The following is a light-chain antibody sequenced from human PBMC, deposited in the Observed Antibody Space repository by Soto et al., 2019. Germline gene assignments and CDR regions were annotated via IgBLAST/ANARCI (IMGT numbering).Light chain of an antibody. CDR1: QSLLHSDGYNY. CDR3: MQALQTPT. Sequence: EIVMTQSPLSLPVTPGEPASISSRSSQSLLHSDGYNYLAWYLQKPGHSPQILIDLASSRASGVPDRFSGSGSGTDFTLKISRVEAEDVGVYYCMQALQTPTFGGGAKVEI. J-gene: IGKJ4*01. V-gene: IGKV2-28*01. CDR2: LAS.